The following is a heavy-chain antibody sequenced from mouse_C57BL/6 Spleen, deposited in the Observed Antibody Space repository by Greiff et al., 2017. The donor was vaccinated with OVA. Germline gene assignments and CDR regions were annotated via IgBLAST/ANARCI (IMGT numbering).Heavy chain of an antibody. J-gene: IGHJ2*01. D-gene: IGHD1-1*01. Sequence: EVHLVESGGDLVKPGGSLKLSCAASGFTFSSYGMSWVRQTPDKRLEWVATISSGGSYTYYPDSVKGRFTISRDNAKNTLYLQMSSLKSEDTAMYYCASHGSSYVSYFDYWGQGTTLTVSS. V-gene: IGHV5-6*01. CDR3: ASHGSSYVSYFDY. CDR2: ISSGGSYT. CDR1: GFTFSSYG.